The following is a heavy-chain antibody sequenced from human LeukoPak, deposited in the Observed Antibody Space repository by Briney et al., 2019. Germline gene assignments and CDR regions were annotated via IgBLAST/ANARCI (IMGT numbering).Heavy chain of an antibody. J-gene: IGHJ4*02. CDR1: GGSISSSSYY. CDR3: ALVEQVDY. D-gene: IGHD2-15*01. Sequence: SETLPLTCTVSGGSISSSSYYWGWIRQPPGKGLEWIGSIYYSGSTYYNPSLKSRVTISVDTSKNQFSLKLSSVTAADTAVYYCALVEQVDYWGQGTLVTVSS. V-gene: IGHV4-39*01. CDR2: IYYSGST.